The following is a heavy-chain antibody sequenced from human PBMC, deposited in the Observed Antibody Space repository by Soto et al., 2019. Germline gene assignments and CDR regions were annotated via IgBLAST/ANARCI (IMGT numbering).Heavy chain of an antibody. CDR3: ARDTQGLAY. J-gene: IGHJ4*02. D-gene: IGHD6-6*01. Sequence: GGSLRLSCAASGFTFSSHWMHWVRQAPGKGLVWVSRINTDGSNTAYADSVKGRFTISRDNAKNTLYLQMNSLGAEDTAVYYCARDTQGLAYWGQGTLVTVSS. CDR1: GFTFSSHW. CDR2: INTDGSNT. V-gene: IGHV3-74*01.